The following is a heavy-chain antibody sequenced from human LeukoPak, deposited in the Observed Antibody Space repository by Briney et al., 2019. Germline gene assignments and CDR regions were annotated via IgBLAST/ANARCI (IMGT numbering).Heavy chain of an antibody. CDR3: ARAVAGTLYYFDY. D-gene: IGHD6-19*01. V-gene: IGHV1-8*03. Sequence: ASVKVSCKASGYTFTSYDINWVRQATGQGLEWMGWMNPNSGNTGYAQKFQGRVTITRNTSISTAYMELSSPRSEDTAVYYCARAVAGTLYYFDYWGQGTLVTVSS. CDR2: MNPNSGNT. CDR1: GYTFTSYD. J-gene: IGHJ4*02.